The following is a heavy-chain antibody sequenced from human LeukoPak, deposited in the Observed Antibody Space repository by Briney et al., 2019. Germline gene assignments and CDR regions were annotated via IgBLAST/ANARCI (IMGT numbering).Heavy chain of an antibody. Sequence: SETLSLTCTVSGYSITNGYNWGWIRQSPVKGLEWIANIYYSGTTYYNPSLRSRVTMSVDTSKNQLSLRLTSVTAADTAVYYCVREWELLHTPFDLWGQGTLVTVSS. V-gene: IGHV4-38-2*02. J-gene: IGHJ4*02. CDR2: IYYSGTT. D-gene: IGHD1-26*01. CDR3: VREWELLHTPFDL. CDR1: GYSITNGYN.